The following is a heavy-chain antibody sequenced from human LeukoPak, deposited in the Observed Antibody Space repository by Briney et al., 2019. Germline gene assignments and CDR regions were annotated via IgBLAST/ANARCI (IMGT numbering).Heavy chain of an antibody. CDR2: IRYDGSNK. CDR3: AKLPLPMATRQKEGY. V-gene: IGHV3-30*02. CDR1: GFTFSSYG. Sequence: GGSLRLSCAASGFTFSSYGMHWVRQAPGKGLEWVAFIRYDGSNKYYADSVKGRFTISRDNSKNTLYLQMNSLRAEDTAVYYCAKLPLPMATRQKEGYWGQGTLVTVSS. J-gene: IGHJ4*02. D-gene: IGHD5-24*01.